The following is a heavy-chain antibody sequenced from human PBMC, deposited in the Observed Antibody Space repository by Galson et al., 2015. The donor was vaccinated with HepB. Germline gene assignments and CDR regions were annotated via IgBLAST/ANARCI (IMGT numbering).Heavy chain of an antibody. J-gene: IGHJ5*02. Sequence: SLRLSCAVSGFTFRLFRMHWVRQAPGKGLEWVSLISNDGRESNHVESAKGRFIISRDNSNNTLHLQMNNLRPDDTAIYYCARDMNNRNDVGFWFDPWGQGTVVTVSS. CDR2: ISNDGRES. D-gene: IGHD1/OR15-1a*01. CDR3: ARDMNNRNDVGFWFDP. V-gene: IGHV3-30*19. CDR1: GFTFRLFR.